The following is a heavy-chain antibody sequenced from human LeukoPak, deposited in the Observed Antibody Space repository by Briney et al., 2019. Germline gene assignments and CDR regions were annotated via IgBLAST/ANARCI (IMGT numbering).Heavy chain of an antibody. CDR3: AKAPSNSNWLFDY. CDR2: IPYDGSNK. J-gene: IGHJ4*02. Sequence: GGSLRLSCAASGFTFNYYGMHWVRQAPGKGLEWVAFIPYDGSNKYYTDSVKGRFTISRDNSKNTLYLEMNSLRAEDTAVYYCAKAPSNSNWLFDYWGQGTLVTVSS. CDR1: GFTFNYYG. V-gene: IGHV3-30*02. D-gene: IGHD2-2*01.